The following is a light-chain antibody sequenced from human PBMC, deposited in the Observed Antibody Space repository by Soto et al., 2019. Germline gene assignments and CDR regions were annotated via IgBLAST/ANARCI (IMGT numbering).Light chain of an antibody. J-gene: IGKJ2*01. Sequence: EIVMTQAPATLSVSPGEVVTLSCRASQGVGTNLAWYQQQPGQAPRLLFYGASTRATGFPARFSGSGSGTEFTLTISSMQSEDFAVYYCQQYNKWPGTFGRATKLEIK. V-gene: IGKV3-15*01. CDR1: QGVGTN. CDR2: GAS. CDR3: QQYNKWPGT.